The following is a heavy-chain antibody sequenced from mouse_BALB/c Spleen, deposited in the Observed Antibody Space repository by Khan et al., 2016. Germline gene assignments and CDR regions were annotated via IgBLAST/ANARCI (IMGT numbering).Heavy chain of an antibody. Sequence: VQLQQSGAELVKPGASVKLSCTASGFNIKDTYMHWVKQRPEQGLEWIGRIDPANGNTKYDPKFQGKATIPADTSYNTAYLQLSSLTSEAAAVYYCASSPYGYGVGFADWGQGTLVTVSA. CDR1: GFNIKDTY. D-gene: IGHD2-2*01. V-gene: IGHV14-3*02. CDR2: IDPANGNT. J-gene: IGHJ3*01. CDR3: ASSPYGYGVGFAD.